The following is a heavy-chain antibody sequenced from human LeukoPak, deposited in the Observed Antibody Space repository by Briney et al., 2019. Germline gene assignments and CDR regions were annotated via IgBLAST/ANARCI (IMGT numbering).Heavy chain of an antibody. Sequence: ASVKVSCKASGYTFTGNCMSWVRHAPGQGPEWMGWINPNSGDTNYAQKFQGRVTMTRDTSISTAYMELSRLRSDDTAVYYCARDLHRSFDIWGQGTMVTVSS. V-gene: IGHV1-2*02. CDR2: INPNSGDT. J-gene: IGHJ3*02. D-gene: IGHD4-11*01. CDR3: ARDLHRSFDI. CDR1: GYTFTGNC.